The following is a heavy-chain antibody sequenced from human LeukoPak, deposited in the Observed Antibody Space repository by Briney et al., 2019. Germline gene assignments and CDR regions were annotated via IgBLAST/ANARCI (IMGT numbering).Heavy chain of an antibody. Sequence: SVKVSCKASGGTFSSYAISWVRQAPGQGLEWMGGIIPIFGTANYAQKFQGRVTITADKSTSTVYMELSSLRSEDTAVYYCAKDHLPGIVVADRDYWGQGTLVTVSS. CDR2: IIPIFGTA. V-gene: IGHV1-69*06. CDR1: GGTFSSYA. CDR3: AKDHLPGIVVADRDY. D-gene: IGHD6-19*01. J-gene: IGHJ4*02.